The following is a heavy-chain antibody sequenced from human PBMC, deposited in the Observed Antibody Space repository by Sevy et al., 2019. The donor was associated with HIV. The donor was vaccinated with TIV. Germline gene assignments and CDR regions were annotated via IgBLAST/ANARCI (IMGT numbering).Heavy chain of an antibody. CDR1: GFTVNSNY. D-gene: IGHD5-18*01. CDR2: IHSDDTT. J-gene: IGHJ4*02. V-gene: IGHV3-66*01. CDR3: ARGKSGYGYALNY. Sequence: GGYLRLSCAASGFTVNSNYMTWVRQAPGKGLEGVSVIHSDDTTYHADSVKDIFTISRDNFKNTLYLHMSSLRAEDTHAYYCARGKSGYGYALNYWGQGTLVTVSS.